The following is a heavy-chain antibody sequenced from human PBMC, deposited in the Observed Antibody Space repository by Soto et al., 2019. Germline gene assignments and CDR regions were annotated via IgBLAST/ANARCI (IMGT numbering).Heavy chain of an antibody. J-gene: IGHJ2*01. D-gene: IGHD3-22*01. CDR1: GGTFSSYT. Sequence: QVQLVQSGAEVKKPGSSVKVSCKASGGTFSSYTISWVRQAPGQGLEWMGRIIPILGIANYAQKFQGRVTITADKSTSTAYMELSSLRSEDTAVYYCAINYDGESWYFDLWGRGTLVTVSS. CDR3: AINYDGESWYFDL. CDR2: IIPILGIA. V-gene: IGHV1-69*02.